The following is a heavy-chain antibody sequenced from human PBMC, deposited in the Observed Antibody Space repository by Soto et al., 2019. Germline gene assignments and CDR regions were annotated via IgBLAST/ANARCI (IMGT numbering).Heavy chain of an antibody. D-gene: IGHD6-19*01. CDR2: IKQDGSEK. CDR1: GFTFSSYW. Sequence: GGSLRLSCAASGFTFSSYWMSWVRQAPGKGLEWVANIKQDGSEKYYVDSVKGRFTISRDNAKNSLYLQMNSLRAEDTAVYYCARASTYSSGWSPLDYWGQGTLVTVSS. V-gene: IGHV3-7*01. J-gene: IGHJ4*02. CDR3: ARASTYSSGWSPLDY.